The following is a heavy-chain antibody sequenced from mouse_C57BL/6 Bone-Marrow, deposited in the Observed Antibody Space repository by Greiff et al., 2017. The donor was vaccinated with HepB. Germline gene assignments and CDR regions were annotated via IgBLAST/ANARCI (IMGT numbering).Heavy chain of an antibody. CDR2: IWSGGST. Sequence: QVQLQQSGPGLVQPSQSLSITCTVSGFSLTSYGVHWVRQSPGKGLEWLGVIWSGGSTDDNAAFISRLSISKDNSKSQVFFKMNSLQADDTAIYYCARRLYYDYDGFAYWGQGTLVTVSA. CDR1: GFSLTSYG. CDR3: ARRLYYDYDGFAY. J-gene: IGHJ3*01. V-gene: IGHV2-2*01. D-gene: IGHD2-4*01.